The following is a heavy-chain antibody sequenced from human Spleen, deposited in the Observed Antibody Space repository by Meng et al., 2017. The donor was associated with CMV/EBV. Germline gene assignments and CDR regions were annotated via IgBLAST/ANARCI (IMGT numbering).Heavy chain of an antibody. V-gene: IGHV5-51*01. J-gene: IGHJ4*02. Sequence: GESLKISCKGSGYSFTSYWIGWVRQIPGKGLEWMGMIYPGDSDTRYSPSFQGQVTISADKSITTAYLQWGSLAASDTAMYYCAREFTYGSYYFDYWGQGSLVTVSS. D-gene: IGHD3-10*01. CDR1: GYSFTSYW. CDR3: AREFTYGSYYFDY. CDR2: IYPGDSDT.